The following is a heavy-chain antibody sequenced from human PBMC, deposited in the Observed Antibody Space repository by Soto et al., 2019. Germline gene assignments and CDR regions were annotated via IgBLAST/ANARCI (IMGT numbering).Heavy chain of an antibody. Sequence: EVQLLGSGGGLVQPGGSLRLSCVASGFTFSSYSMNWVRQAPGKGLEWVSSISSSSSYIYYADSVKGRFTISRDNAKNSLYLQMNSLRAEDTAVYYCARGGSYGYYYFDYWGQGTLVTVSS. J-gene: IGHJ4*02. D-gene: IGHD5-18*01. CDR3: ARGGSYGYYYFDY. V-gene: IGHV3-21*01. CDR2: ISSSSSYI. CDR1: GFTFSSYS.